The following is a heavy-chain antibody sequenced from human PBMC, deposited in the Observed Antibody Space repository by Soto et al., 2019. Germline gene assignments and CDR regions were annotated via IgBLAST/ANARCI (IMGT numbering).Heavy chain of an antibody. J-gene: IGHJ5*02. CDR1: GYPRSTYG. CDR2: ISAYNGNT. D-gene: IGHD6-6*01. Sequence: ASVKVPCKASGYPRSTYGLSWVRQALGQGLEWLGWISAYNGNTNYAKKFHGRVTMTTDTPTSTAYMALRTLRSDDTAVYYCARDRDAARPGWLDPWGQGTLVTVSS. V-gene: IGHV1-18*04. CDR3: ARDRDAARPGWLDP.